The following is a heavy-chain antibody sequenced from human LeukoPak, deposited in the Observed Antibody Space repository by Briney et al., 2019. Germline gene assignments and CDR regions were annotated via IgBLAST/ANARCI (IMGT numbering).Heavy chain of an antibody. CDR1: GFTFSSYD. V-gene: IGHV3-13*04. CDR2: IGTSGDT. D-gene: IGHD6-19*01. J-gene: IGHJ4*02. Sequence: LAGGSLRLSCAASGFTFSSYDMHWVRQATGKGLEWVSVIGTSGDTYYAGSVKGRFTISRENAKNSLYLQMNSLTAGDTAVYFCSRVGSSGWPNYFDSWGQGTLVTVSS. CDR3: SRVGSSGWPNYFDS.